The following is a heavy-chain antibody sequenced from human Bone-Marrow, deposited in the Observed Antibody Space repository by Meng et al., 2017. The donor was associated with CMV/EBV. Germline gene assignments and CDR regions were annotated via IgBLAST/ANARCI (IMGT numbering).Heavy chain of an antibody. Sequence: ASVKVSCKASGYTFTSYYMHWVRQAPGQGLEWMGIINPSGGSTSYAQKFQGRVTMTRDTSTSTVYMELSRLRSDDTAVYYCARIGTYCSSTSCYTFEIWGQGTMVTVSS. CDR1: GYTFTSYY. J-gene: IGHJ3*02. CDR3: ARIGTYCSSTSCYTFEI. CDR2: INPSGGST. V-gene: IGHV1-46*01. D-gene: IGHD2-2*02.